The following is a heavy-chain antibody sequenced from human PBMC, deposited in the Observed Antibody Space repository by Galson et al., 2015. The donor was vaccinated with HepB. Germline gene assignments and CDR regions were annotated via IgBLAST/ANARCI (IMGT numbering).Heavy chain of an antibody. Sequence: CAISEDSVSTNRAAWNWIRQSPSRGLEWLGRTYYRSTWFNDYAVSVKSRITINPDASKNQVSLQLKSMTPEDTAIYYCLRVSNWDYADNKKFDPWGQGTLVTVSS. D-gene: IGHD1-7*01. CDR2: TYYRSTWFN. CDR1: EDSVSTNRAA. V-gene: IGHV6-1*01. J-gene: IGHJ5*02. CDR3: LRVSNWDYADNKKFDP.